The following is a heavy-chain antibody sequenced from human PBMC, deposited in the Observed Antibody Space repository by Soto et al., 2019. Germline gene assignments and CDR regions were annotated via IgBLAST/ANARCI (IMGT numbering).Heavy chain of an antibody. Sequence: ASVKVSCKASGYTFTAYYMHWVRQAPGQGLEWMGWINPRNGATNYAQKYQGRVTMTGDTSISTAYMELSGLTSDDTAVYYCARDKAIFPRSPDYYYGMDVWGQGTTVTVSS. J-gene: IGHJ6*02. CDR3: ARDKAIFPRSPDYYYGMDV. D-gene: IGHD3-3*01. CDR1: GYTFTAYY. V-gene: IGHV1-2*02. CDR2: INPRNGAT.